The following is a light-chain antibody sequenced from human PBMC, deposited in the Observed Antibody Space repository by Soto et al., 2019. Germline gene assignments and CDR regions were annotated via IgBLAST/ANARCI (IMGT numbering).Light chain of an antibody. Sequence: EVLMTQSPATLSVSPGERATLSCRASRSVRSNLAWYQQKPGQAPRLLFYGASTRATGIPSRFTASGSGTDFTLSFSSLQSEDVAVYYCQQYNDWPHTFGQGTKLEIK. CDR3: QQYNDWPHT. CDR1: RSVRSN. CDR2: GAS. J-gene: IGKJ2*01. V-gene: IGKV3-15*01.